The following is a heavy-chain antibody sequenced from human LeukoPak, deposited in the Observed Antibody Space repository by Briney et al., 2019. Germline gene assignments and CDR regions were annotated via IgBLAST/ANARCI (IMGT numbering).Heavy chain of an antibody. V-gene: IGHV3-66*01. CDR1: VFTVSSNY. Sequence: GGSLRLSCAPSVFTVSSNYMSWVRQAPPKGLEWVSVIYSGGSTYYADSVKGRFTVSRDNSKNTLYLHMNSLRAEDTAVYYCAKSGGAYCGGDCYSDYWGQGTLVTVSS. CDR2: IYSGGST. J-gene: IGHJ4*02. CDR3: AKSGGAYCGGDCYSDY. D-gene: IGHD2-21*02.